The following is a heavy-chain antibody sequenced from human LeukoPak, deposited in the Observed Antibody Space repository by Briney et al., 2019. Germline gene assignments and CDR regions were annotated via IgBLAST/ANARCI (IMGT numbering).Heavy chain of an antibody. CDR2: IFHSGST. V-gene: IGHV4-38-2*02. CDR3: ARKGYSSGYLFDP. J-gene: IGHJ5*02. D-gene: IGHD6-25*01. CDR1: GYSISSGYY. Sequence: SETLSLTCTVSGYSISSGYYWGWIRQPPGKGLEWIGSIFHSGSTYYNPSLKSRVTISVDKSKNQFSLKLSSVTAADTAVYYCARKGYSSGYLFDPWGQGILVTVSS.